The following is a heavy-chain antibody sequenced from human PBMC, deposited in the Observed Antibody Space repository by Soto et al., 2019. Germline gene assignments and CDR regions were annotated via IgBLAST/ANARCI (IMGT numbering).Heavy chain of an antibody. CDR2: ISRFSDRT. CDR1: GFNFNSYT. V-gene: IGHV3-21*06. CDR3: ARVGAYLGEFDYFDY. J-gene: IGHJ4*02. Sequence: PVGSLRLSCSASGFNFNSYTMNWVRQAPGKGLEWVSSISRFSDRTYYADSVKGRFAIFRANAENSVYLQVNSLRAEDTAVYYCARVGAYLGEFDYFDYWGQGTPVTVSS. D-gene: IGHD3-10*01.